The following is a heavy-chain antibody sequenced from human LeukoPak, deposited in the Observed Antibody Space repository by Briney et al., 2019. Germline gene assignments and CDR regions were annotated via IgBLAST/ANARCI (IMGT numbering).Heavy chain of an antibody. V-gene: IGHV4-59*01. D-gene: IGHD6-13*01. CDR3: ARLGYSSSRLDY. J-gene: IGHJ4*02. Sequence: SETLSLTCTVSGGSISSYYWSWIRQPPGKGLEWIGYIYYSGSTNYNPSLKSRATISVDTSMNQFSLKLSSVTAADTAVYYCARLGYSSSRLDYWGQGTLVTVSS. CDR1: GGSISSYY. CDR2: IYYSGST.